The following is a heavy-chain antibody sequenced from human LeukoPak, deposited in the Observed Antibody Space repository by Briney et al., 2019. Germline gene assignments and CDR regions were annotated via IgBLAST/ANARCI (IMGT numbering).Heavy chain of an antibody. CDR2: ISSSGSTI. D-gene: IGHD3-10*01. CDR1: GFTFSDYY. V-gene: IGHV3-11*01. J-gene: IGHJ6*03. CDR3: ARAPRITMVRGVIGPNYYYYMDV. Sequence: GGSLRLSCAASGFTFSDYYMSWIRQAPGKGLGWVSYISSSGSTIYYADSVKGRFTISRDNAKNSLYLQMNSLRAEDTAVYYCARAPRITMVRGVIGPNYYYYMDVWGKGTTVTISS.